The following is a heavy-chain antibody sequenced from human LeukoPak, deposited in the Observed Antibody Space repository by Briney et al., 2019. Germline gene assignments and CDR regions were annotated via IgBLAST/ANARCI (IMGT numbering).Heavy chain of an antibody. V-gene: IGHV3-11*01. D-gene: IGHD1-26*01. CDR2: ISSSGSTI. CDR3: AKGSGSYGKDVEY. J-gene: IGHJ4*02. CDR1: GFTFSDYY. Sequence: GGSLRLSCAASGFTFSDYYMSWIRQAPGKGLEWVSYISSSGSTIYYADSVKGRFTISRDNSKNTLYLHMNSLRAEDTAVYYCAKGSGSYGKDVEYWGQGTLVTVSS.